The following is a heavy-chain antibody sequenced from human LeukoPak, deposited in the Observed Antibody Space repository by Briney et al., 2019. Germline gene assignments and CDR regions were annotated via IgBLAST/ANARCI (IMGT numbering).Heavy chain of an antibody. CDR3: ARERATYYYDSSGYYPDY. V-gene: IGHV4-34*01. Sequence: SETLSLTCAVYGGSFSGYYWSWIRQPPGKGLEWIGEINHSGSTNYNPSLKSRVTISVDTSKNQFSLKLSSVTAADTAVYYCARERATYYYDSSGYYPDYWGQGTLVTASS. D-gene: IGHD3-22*01. CDR2: INHSGST. CDR1: GGSFSGYY. J-gene: IGHJ4*02.